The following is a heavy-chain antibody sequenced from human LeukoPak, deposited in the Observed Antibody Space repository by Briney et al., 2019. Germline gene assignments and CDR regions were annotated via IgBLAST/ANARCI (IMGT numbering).Heavy chain of an antibody. CDR1: GFTFSSYW. J-gene: IGHJ6*03. CDR2: INQDGSEK. CDR3: GKGLAYTYPYSGNMDV. D-gene: IGHD5-18*01. V-gene: IGHV3-7*01. Sequence: PGGSLRLSCAASGFTFSSYWMSWVRQAPGKGLEWVANINQDGSEKYYVDSVKGRFTISRDNSENTVSLQLNSLRAEDTAVYYCGKGLAYTYPYSGNMDVWGKGTTVTISS.